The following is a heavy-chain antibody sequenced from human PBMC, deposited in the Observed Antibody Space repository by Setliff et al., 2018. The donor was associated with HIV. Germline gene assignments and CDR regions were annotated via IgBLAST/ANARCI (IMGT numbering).Heavy chain of an antibody. CDR2: IYYSEST. Sequence: PSETLSLTCTVSGGSISSDSYYWGWSRQPPGKGLEWIGSIYYSESTYYNPSLKSRVTIAVDTSKNQFSLKLSSVTAADTAVYFCARDNSVGSGWRLDAFDIWGQGTMVTVSS. D-gene: IGHD6-19*01. CDR1: GGSISSDSYY. V-gene: IGHV4-39*07. CDR3: ARDNSVGSGWRLDAFDI. J-gene: IGHJ3*02.